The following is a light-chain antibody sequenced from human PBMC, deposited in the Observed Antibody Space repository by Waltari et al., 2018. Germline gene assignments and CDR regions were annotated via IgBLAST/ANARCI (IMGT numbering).Light chain of an antibody. CDR3: QQYKAPLWT. CDR1: QSISSW. J-gene: IGKJ3*01. Sequence: DIQMTQSPSTLSASVGDRVIITCRASQSISSWLAWYQQKPGQAPKVLINKASSLESGVPSRFSGSGSGTEFTLTISSLQSDDFATYYCQQYKAPLWTFGPGTKVDFQ. V-gene: IGKV1-5*03. CDR2: KAS.